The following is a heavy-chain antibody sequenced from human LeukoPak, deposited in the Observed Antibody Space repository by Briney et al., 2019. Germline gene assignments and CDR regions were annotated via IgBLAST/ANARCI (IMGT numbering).Heavy chain of an antibody. Sequence: ASVKVSCKASGYTFTGYYMHWVRQAPGQGLEWMGWINPNSGGTNYAQKFQGRVTMTRDTSISTAYMELSRLRSDDTAVYYCARVGYFDQRVAGSVYAFDIWGQGTMVTVSS. V-gene: IGHV1-2*02. CDR1: GYTFTGYY. CDR3: ARVGYFDQRVAGSVYAFDI. CDR2: INPNSGGT. D-gene: IGHD3-9*01. J-gene: IGHJ3*02.